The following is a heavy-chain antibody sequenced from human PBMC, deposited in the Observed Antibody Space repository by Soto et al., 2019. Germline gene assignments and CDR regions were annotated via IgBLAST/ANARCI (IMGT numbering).Heavy chain of an antibody. Sequence: PGESLKISWKGSGYSFTSYGIGWVRQMPGKGLEWMGIIYPGDSDTRYSPSFQGQVTISADKSISTAYLQWSSLKASDTAFYYFAISPNEYSGYNGHYLAVWGKGTTVPVS. D-gene: IGHD5-12*01. CDR3: AISPNEYSGYNGHYLAV. J-gene: IGHJ6*03. CDR2: IYPGDSDT. CDR1: GYSFTSYG. V-gene: IGHV5-51*01.